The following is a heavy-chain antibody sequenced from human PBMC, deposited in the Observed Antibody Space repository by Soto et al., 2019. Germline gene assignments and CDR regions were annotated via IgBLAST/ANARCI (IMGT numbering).Heavy chain of an antibody. CDR3: AKDVCQSATMPCFDT. Sequence: GGSLRLSCEASGFTSINYAMRWVRQTPGNGLECVSGIDDSAASTYYADSMKGRSSISRDNSKNTLYLQLHRLRVDDTAVYYCAKDVCQSATMPCFDTWGQGTLVTVSS. CDR1: GFTSINYA. J-gene: IGHJ5*02. CDR2: IDDSAAST. V-gene: IGHV3-23*01. D-gene: IGHD2-2*01.